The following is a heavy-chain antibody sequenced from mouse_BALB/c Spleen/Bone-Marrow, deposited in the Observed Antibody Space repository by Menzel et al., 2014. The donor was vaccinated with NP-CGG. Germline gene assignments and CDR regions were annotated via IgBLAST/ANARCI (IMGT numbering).Heavy chain of an antibody. CDR3: ASRGDYSYAMDY. V-gene: IGHV1-80*01. Sequence: VKLMESGAELVRPGSSVKISCKAFGYTFSNYWMNWMKQRPGQGLEWIGQIYPGDGDTNYIGKFTGKATLTADKSSSTAYMQLSSLTSEDSAVYFCASRGDYSYAMDYWGQGTSVTVSS. J-gene: IGHJ4*01. CDR2: IYPGDGDT. CDR1: GYTFSNYW. D-gene: IGHD1-1*01.